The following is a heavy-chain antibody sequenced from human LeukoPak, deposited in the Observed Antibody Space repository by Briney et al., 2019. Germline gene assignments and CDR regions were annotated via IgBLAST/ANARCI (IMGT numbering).Heavy chain of an antibody. V-gene: IGHV3-23*01. CDR1: GFTFDDYA. J-gene: IGHJ4*02. CDR2: VSGSGDGT. CDR3: AKSLITMVRGDFDY. D-gene: IGHD3-10*01. Sequence: GGSLRLSCAASGFTFDDYARHWVRQAPGKGLEWVSAVSGSGDGTYYADSVKGRFTISRDNSKNTLYLQMNSLRAEDTAVYYCAKSLITMVRGDFDYWGQGTLVTVSS.